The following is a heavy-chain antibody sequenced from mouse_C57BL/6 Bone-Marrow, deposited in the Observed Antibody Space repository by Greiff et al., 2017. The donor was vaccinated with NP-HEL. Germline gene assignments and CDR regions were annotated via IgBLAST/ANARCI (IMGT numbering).Heavy chain of an antibody. V-gene: IGHV1-64*01. Sequence: QVQLQQPGAELVKPGASVKLSCKASGYTFTSYWMYWVKQRPGQGLEWIGMIHPNSGSTNYNEKFKSKDTLTVDKSSSTTYMQLSSLTSENSAIYYCAKSRQHRPFAYWGQGTLVTVSA. CDR1: GYTFTSYW. J-gene: IGHJ3*01. CDR3: AKSRQHRPFAY. CDR2: IHPNSGST. D-gene: IGHD3-2*02.